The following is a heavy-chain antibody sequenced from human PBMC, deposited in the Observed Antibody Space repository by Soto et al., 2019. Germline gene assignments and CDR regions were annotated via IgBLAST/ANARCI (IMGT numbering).Heavy chain of an antibody. J-gene: IGHJ4*02. Sequence: GGSLRLSCAASGFTFSSYAMSWVRQAPGRGLEWVSAISGSGGSTYYADSVRGRFTNSRDNSKNTLYLQMNSLRAEDTAVYYCAKDRIVGATIPPSYWGQGTLVTVSS. CDR3: AKDRIVGATIPPSY. D-gene: IGHD1-26*01. V-gene: IGHV3-23*01. CDR1: GFTFSSYA. CDR2: ISGSGGST.